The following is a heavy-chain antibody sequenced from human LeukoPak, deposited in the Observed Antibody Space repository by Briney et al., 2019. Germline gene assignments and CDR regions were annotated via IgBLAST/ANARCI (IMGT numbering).Heavy chain of an antibody. Sequence: GGSLRLSCAASGFTFSSYEMNWVRQAPGKGLEWVSGIGGSGDRTYYADSVKGRFTISRDNSKNTLYLQMNSLRAEDTAVYYCAKARYFDLTIDYWGQGTLVTVSS. D-gene: IGHD3-9*01. J-gene: IGHJ4*02. CDR1: GFTFSSYE. CDR2: IGGSGDRT. V-gene: IGHV3-23*01. CDR3: AKARYFDLTIDY.